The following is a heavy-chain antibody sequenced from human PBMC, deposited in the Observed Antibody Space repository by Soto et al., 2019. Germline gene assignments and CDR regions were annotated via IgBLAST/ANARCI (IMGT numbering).Heavy chain of an antibody. CDR1: GFTVSGNY. CDR2: IYSGGST. J-gene: IGHJ4*02. V-gene: IGHV3-53*04. D-gene: IGHD4-17*01. Sequence: EVQLVESGGGLVQPGGSLRLSCAASGFTVSGNYMSWVRQAPGKGLEWVSVIYSGGSTYYADSVKGRFTISRHNSLNTVYLQTNSLRTAAPAVYYCVKGGGSVPTDYWGQGTLVTVSS. CDR3: VKGGGSVPTDY.